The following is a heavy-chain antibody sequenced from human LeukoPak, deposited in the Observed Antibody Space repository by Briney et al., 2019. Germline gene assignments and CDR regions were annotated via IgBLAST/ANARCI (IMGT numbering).Heavy chain of an antibody. J-gene: IGHJ4*02. CDR2: IYYSGST. D-gene: IGHD2-2*02. CDR1: GGSISSHY. Sequence: SETLSLTCTVSGGSISSHYWSWIRQPPGKGLEWIGYIYYSGSTNYNPSLKSRDTISVDTSKNQFSLKLSSVTAADTAVYYCARDRGYCSSTSCYNYFDYWGQGTLVTVSS. V-gene: IGHV4-59*11. CDR3: ARDRGYCSSTSCYNYFDY.